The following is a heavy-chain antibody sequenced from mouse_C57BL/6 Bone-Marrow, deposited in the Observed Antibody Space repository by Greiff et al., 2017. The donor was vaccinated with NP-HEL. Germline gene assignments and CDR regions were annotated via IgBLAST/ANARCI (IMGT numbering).Heavy chain of an antibody. Sequence: DVMLVESEGGLVQPGSSMKLSCTASGFTFSDYYMAWVRQVPEKGLEWVANINYDGSSTYYLDSLKSRFIISRDNATNILYLQMSSLKSEDAATYYCAREGYHGARGDWGQGTSVTVSS. V-gene: IGHV5-16*01. J-gene: IGHJ4*01. CDR2: INYDGSST. D-gene: IGHD2-14*01. CDR3: AREGYHGARGD. CDR1: GFTFSDYY.